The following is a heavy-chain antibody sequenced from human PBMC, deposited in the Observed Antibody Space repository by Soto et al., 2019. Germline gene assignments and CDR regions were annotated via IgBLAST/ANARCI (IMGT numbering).Heavy chain of an antibody. V-gene: IGHV3-11*04. CDR2: ISSREVTI. D-gene: IGHD3-3*01. CDR1: GFTFSNYY. J-gene: IGHJ5*02. CDR3: ARDQQYYDFWSGTGWFDP. Sequence: PGGSLRISCAASGFTFSNYYMAWIRQAPGKGLECLSYISSREVTIYYADSVKGRFTISRDNSKNTLYLQMNSLRAEDTAVYYCARDQQYYDFWSGTGWFDPWGQGTLVTVSS.